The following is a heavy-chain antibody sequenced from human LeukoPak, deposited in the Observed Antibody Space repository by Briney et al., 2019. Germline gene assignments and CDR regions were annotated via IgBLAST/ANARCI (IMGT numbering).Heavy chain of an antibody. Sequence: SETLSLTCTVSSGSISSYYWSWIRQPPGKGLEWIGYIYNSGSTNYNPSPKSRVTISVDTSKNQFSLKLSSVTAADTAVYYCARSDGYGLVGIWGQGTMVTVSS. V-gene: IGHV4-59*12. CDR1: SGSISSYY. J-gene: IGHJ3*02. D-gene: IGHD3-10*01. CDR3: ARSDGYGLVGI. CDR2: IYNSGST.